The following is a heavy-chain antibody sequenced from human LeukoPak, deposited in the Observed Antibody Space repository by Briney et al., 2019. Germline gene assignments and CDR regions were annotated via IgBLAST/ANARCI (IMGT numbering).Heavy chain of an antibody. CDR1: GGSISSYY. CDR2: IYTSGST. V-gene: IGHV4-4*07. CDR3: ARDPGGYSSGWHYFDY. Sequence: KPSETLSLTCTVSGGSISSYYWSWIRQPAGKGLEWIGRIYTSGSTNYNPSLKSRVTMSVDTSKNQFSLKLSSVTAADTAVCYCARDPGGYSSGWHYFDYWGQGTLVTVSS. D-gene: IGHD6-19*01. J-gene: IGHJ4*02.